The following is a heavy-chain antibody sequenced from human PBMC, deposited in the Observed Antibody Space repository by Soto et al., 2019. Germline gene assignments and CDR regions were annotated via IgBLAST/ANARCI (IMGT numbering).Heavy chain of an antibody. CDR2: ISYDGSNK. CDR1: GFTFSSYG. J-gene: IGHJ3*02. D-gene: IGHD6-13*01. Sequence: QVQLVESGGGVVQPGRSLRLSCAASGFTFSSYGMHWVRQAPGKGLEWVAVISYDGSNKYYADSVKGRFTISRDNSKNTLYLQMNRLRAEDTAVYYCAKDLYSSSRWAVDIWGQGTMVTVSS. CDR3: AKDLYSSSRWAVDI. V-gene: IGHV3-30*18.